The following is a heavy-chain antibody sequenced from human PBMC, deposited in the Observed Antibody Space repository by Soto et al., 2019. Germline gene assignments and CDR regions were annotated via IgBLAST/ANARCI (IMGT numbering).Heavy chain of an antibody. Sequence: GGSLRLSCAASGFTFSSYAMSWVRQAPGKGLEWVSAISGSGGSTYYADSVKGRFTISRDNSKNTLYLQMNSPRAEDTAVYYCINYCSSTSCYPNYWGQGTLVTVSS. CDR3: INYCSSTSCYPNY. CDR2: ISGSGGST. D-gene: IGHD2-2*01. V-gene: IGHV3-23*01. J-gene: IGHJ4*02. CDR1: GFTFSSYA.